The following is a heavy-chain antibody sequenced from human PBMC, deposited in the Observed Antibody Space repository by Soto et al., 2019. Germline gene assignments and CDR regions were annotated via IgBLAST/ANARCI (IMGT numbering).Heavy chain of an antibody. Sequence: GGSLRLSCAASGFTFSSYWIHWVRQAPGKGLVWVSRINSDGSTTNYVDSAKGRFTISRDNAKNTLYLQMNSLRAEDTAVYYCARGVAGYYAMDVWGQGTTVTVSS. CDR2: INSDGSTT. J-gene: IGHJ6*02. CDR1: GFTFSSYW. V-gene: IGHV3-74*01. CDR3: ARGVAGYYAMDV. D-gene: IGHD2-15*01.